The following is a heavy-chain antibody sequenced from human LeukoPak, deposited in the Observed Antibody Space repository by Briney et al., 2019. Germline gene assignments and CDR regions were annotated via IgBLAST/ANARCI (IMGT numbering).Heavy chain of an antibody. Sequence: GGSLRLSCAASGFTFSSYSMNWVRQAPGKGLEWVSYISSSSSTIYYADSVKGRFTISRDNAKKSLYLQMNSLRAEDTAVYYCARAMITFGGVEPFDYWGQGTLVTVSS. CDR1: GFTFSSYS. CDR2: ISSSSSTI. J-gene: IGHJ4*02. V-gene: IGHV3-48*04. CDR3: ARAMITFGGVEPFDY. D-gene: IGHD3-16*01.